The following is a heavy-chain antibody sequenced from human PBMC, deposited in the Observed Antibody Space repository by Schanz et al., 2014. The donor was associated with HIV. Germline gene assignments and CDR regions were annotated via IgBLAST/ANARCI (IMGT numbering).Heavy chain of an antibody. CDR3: ARVEGPPTFYYYYYGSDV. D-gene: IGHD4-4*01. CDR1: GFNLINHW. Sequence: VQLVESGGGLVQRGGSLRLSCAASGFNLINHWMSWVRQAPGKGLEWVAVISYDRSHKYYADSVKGRFTISRDNSKNTLFLQMNSLRAEDTAVYYCARVEGPPTFYYYYYGSDVWGQGTAVTVSS. CDR2: ISYDRSHK. V-gene: IGHV3-30*03. J-gene: IGHJ6*02.